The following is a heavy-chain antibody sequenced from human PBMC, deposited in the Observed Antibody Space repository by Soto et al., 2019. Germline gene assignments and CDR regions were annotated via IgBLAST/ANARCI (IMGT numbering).Heavy chain of an antibody. V-gene: IGHV3-30-3*01. D-gene: IGHD3-10*01. CDR3: ARDGRTDYGSGSSSFLRYYYYGMDV. CDR2: ISYDGSNK. Sequence: GGSLRLSCAASGFTFSSYAMHWVRQAPGKGLEWVAVISYDGSNKYYADSVKGRFTISRDNSKNTLYLQMNSLRAEDTAVYYCARDGRTDYGSGSSSFLRYYYYGMDVWGQGTTVTVSS. CDR1: GFTFSSYA. J-gene: IGHJ6*02.